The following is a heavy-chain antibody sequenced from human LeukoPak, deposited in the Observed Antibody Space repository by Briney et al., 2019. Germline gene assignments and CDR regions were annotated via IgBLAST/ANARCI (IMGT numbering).Heavy chain of an antibody. CDR3: ARDVVVIPTVHYAMDV. D-gene: IGHD2-2*01. CDR2: INPSGGTA. Sequence: ASVKVSCKASGYTFTNYCMHWVRQAPGQGLEWMGLINPSGGTADCAQKFQGRATMTSDTSTSTLYMELSSLRSDDTAVYYSARDVVVIPTVHYAMDVWGLGTTVTVSS. CDR1: GYTFTNYC. V-gene: IGHV1-46*01. J-gene: IGHJ6*02.